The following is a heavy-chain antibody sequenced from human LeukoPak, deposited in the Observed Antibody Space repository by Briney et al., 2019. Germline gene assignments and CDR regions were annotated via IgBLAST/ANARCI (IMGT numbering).Heavy chain of an antibody. J-gene: IGHJ6*03. Sequence: SETLSLTCTVSGGSISSYYWSWIRQPPGKGLEWIGYIYYSGSTNYNPSLKSRVTISVDTSKNQFSLKLSSVTAADTAVYYCARGIAVSFGGYYYYMDVWGKGTTVTVSS. CDR1: GGSISSYY. CDR3: ARGIAVSFGGYYYYMDV. V-gene: IGHV4-59*01. CDR2: IYYSGST. D-gene: IGHD6-19*01.